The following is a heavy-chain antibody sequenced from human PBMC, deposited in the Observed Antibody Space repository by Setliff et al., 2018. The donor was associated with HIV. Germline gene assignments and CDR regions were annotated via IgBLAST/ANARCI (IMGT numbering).Heavy chain of an antibody. CDR3: ARFDHASIDY. J-gene: IGHJ4*02. D-gene: IGHD2-2*01. Sequence: SETLSLSCTVSGGSISSGNYYWNWIRQHPGKGLEWIGYIYYSGATYYNPSLKSRVTLSIDTSKNQFSLNLSSVTAADTAVYYCARFDHASIDYWGQGTLVTVSS. CDR2: IYYSGAT. CDR1: GGSISSGNYY. V-gene: IGHV4-31*03.